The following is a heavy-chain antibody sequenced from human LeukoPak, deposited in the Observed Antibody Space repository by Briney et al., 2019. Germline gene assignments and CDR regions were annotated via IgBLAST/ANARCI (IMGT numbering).Heavy chain of an antibody. CDR2: IIPIFGTA. CDR1: GGTFSSYA. V-gene: IGHV1-69*05. CDR3: ARERGSGYYYEGFDY. J-gene: IGHJ4*02. Sequence: SVKVSCKASGGTFSSYAVSWVRQAPGQGLEWMGGIIPIFGTANYAQKFQGRVTITTDESPSTAYMELSSLRSEDTAVYYCARERGSGYYYEGFDYWGQGTLVTVSS. D-gene: IGHD3-22*01.